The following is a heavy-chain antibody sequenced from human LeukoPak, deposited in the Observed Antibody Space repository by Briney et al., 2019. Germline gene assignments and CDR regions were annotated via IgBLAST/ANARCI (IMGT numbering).Heavy chain of an antibody. CDR2: IIYDGSSK. CDR3: AKDLLYGSPGSPFDY. D-gene: IGHD3-10*01. CDR1: GFTFSNSG. V-gene: IGHV3-30*02. Sequence: PGGSLRLSCAASGFTFSNSGMHWVRQAPGKGLEWVAFIIYDGSSKYYIDSVTGRFTISRDNSKNTLYLQMKSLRPDDTAVYYCAKDLLYGSPGSPFDYWGQGTLVTVSS. J-gene: IGHJ4*02.